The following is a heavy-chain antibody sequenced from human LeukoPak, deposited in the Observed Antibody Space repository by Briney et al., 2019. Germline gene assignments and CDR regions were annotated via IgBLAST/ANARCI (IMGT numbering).Heavy chain of an antibody. J-gene: IGHJ4*02. Sequence: SETLSLACAVSGYSISRGYHWGWIRQPPGKGLEWIGSIHHSGNTYYNSSLKSRVTISVDTSKNQFSLKVNSVTAADTAVYYCARVDWNPDYWGQGTLVAVSS. CDR1: GYSISRGYH. CDR3: ARVDWNPDY. CDR2: IHHSGNT. D-gene: IGHD1-1*01. V-gene: IGHV4-38-2*01.